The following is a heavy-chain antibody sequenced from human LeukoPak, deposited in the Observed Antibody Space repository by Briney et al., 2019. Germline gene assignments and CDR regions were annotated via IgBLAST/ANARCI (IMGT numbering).Heavy chain of an antibody. Sequence: PSETLSFTCTVSGGSISSYYWSWIRQPPGKGLEWIGYIYYTGSTNYNPSLKSRVTISVDTSKNQFSLKLSSVTAADTAVYYCARVDSSNWYDSRGYFDYWGQGTLVTVSS. D-gene: IGHD6-13*01. CDR2: IYYTGST. V-gene: IGHV4-59*01. CDR1: GGSISSYY. J-gene: IGHJ4*02. CDR3: ARVDSSNWYDSRGYFDY.